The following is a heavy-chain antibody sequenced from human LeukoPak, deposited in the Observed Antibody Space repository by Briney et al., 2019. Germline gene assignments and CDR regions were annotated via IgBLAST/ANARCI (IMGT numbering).Heavy chain of an antibody. CDR1: GFTFSNYW. V-gene: IGHV3-74*01. CDR2: IRSDGSST. CDR3: AKGYYYDSSGYYRSWFDP. D-gene: IGHD3-22*01. Sequence: GRSLRLSCAASGFTFSNYWMHWVRQAPGKGLVWVSRIRSDGSSTTYADFVKGRFTISRDNAKNTLYLQMNSLRDEDTAVYYCAKGYYYDSSGYYRSWFDPWGQGTVVTVSS. J-gene: IGHJ5*02.